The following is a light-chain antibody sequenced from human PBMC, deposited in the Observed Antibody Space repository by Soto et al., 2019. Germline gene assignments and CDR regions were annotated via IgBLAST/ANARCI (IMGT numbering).Light chain of an antibody. Sequence: EIVMTQSPATLSVSPGERVTLSCRASQSVSSNLVWYHQKPAQAPRLLIYAASSRATGVPDRFSGSGSGTDFTLTISRLEPEDFAVYYCQQYGTSPYTLGQGTKVDIK. CDR3: QQYGTSPYT. V-gene: IGKV3-20*01. CDR1: QSVSSN. CDR2: AAS. J-gene: IGKJ2*01.